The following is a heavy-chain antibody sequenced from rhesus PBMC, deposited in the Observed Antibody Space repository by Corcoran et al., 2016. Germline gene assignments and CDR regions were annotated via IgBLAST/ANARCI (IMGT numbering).Heavy chain of an antibody. CDR2: ISNSGTLT. Sequence: SDYYMDWVRQAPGKGLEWVARISNSGTLTWYADSVKDRFTISREISSNTLYLQMNSLRVEDAAVYYCARDGCSSFVCSSWYFDIWGPGTPITISS. J-gene: IGHJ2*01. CDR1: SDYY. D-gene: IGHD4-29*01. CDR3: ARDGCSSFVCSSWYFDI. V-gene: IGHV3-178*01.